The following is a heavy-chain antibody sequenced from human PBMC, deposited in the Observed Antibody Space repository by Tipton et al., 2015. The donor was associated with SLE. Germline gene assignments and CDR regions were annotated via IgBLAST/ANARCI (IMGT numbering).Heavy chain of an antibody. CDR2: IYPGDSDI. CDR3: ARLSDYDSGGYYPWYFDY. CDR1: GYTFTNYW. J-gene: IGHJ4*02. Sequence: QSGAEVKKPGESLKISCKTSGYTFTNYWIGWVRQMPGKGLEWMGIIYPGDSDIRYTPSFQRHVTISADKSISTAYLQLTSLRASDTAMYYCARLSDYDSGGYYPWYFDYWGQGTLVTVSS. D-gene: IGHD3-22*01. V-gene: IGHV5-51*03.